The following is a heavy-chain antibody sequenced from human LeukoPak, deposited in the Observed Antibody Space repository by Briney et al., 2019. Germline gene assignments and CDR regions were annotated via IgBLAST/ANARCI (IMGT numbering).Heavy chain of an antibody. CDR1: GYTFTSYG. CDR2: ISAYNGNT. Sequence: GASVKVSCKASGYTFTSYGINWVRQAPGQGLEWMGSISAYNGNTNYAQKLQGRVTMTTDTSTSTAYMELRSLRSDDTAVYYCARTTGTTAVYYYCYYGMDVWGQGTTVTVSS. J-gene: IGHJ6*02. V-gene: IGHV1-18*01. D-gene: IGHD1-1*01. CDR3: ARTTGTTAVYYYCYYGMDV.